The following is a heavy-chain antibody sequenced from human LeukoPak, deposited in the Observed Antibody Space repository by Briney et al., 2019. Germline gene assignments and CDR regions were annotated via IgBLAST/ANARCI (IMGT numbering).Heavy chain of an antibody. V-gene: IGHV3-23*01. J-gene: IGHJ5*02. D-gene: IGHD4-17*01. CDR1: GFTFGSFA. CDR3: TKDPNGDYVGAFDP. Sequence: PGGSLRLSCAVSGFTFGSFAMTWVRQAPGKGLEWVSSISSRHLTTYYTDSVKGRFTISRDNSKNTLYLQMNSLRAEDTAVYYCTKDPNGDYVGAFDPWGQGTLVTVSS. CDR2: ISSRHLTT.